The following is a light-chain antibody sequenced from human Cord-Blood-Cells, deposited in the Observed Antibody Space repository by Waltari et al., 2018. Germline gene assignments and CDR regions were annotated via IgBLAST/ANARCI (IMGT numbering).Light chain of an antibody. CDR1: QSVLYSSNNKNY. J-gene: IGKJ1*01. CDR2: WAS. Sequence: DIVMTQSPDSLAVSPVERATINCKSSQSVLYSSNNKNYLAWYQQKPGQPHKLLIYWASTREAGVPDRFSGSGSGTDFTLTISSLQAEDVAVYYCQQYYSTPWTFGQGTKVEIK. CDR3: QQYYSTPWT. V-gene: IGKV4-1*01.